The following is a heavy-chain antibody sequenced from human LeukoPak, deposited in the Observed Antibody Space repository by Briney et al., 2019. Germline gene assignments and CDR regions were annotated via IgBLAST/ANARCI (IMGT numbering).Heavy chain of an antibody. Sequence: GGSLRLSCAASGFTVSSNYMSWVRQAPGKGLEWVSGISGSGGSTYYADSVKGRFTISRDNSKNTLYLQMNSLRAEDTAVYFCAKDRGYDFPSDWGQGSLVTVSS. V-gene: IGHV3-23*01. CDR3: AKDRGYDFPSD. D-gene: IGHD5-12*01. J-gene: IGHJ4*02. CDR2: ISGSGGST. CDR1: GFTVSSNY.